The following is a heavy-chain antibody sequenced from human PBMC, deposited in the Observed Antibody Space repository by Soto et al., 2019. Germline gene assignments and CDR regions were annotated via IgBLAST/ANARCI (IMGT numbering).Heavy chain of an antibody. D-gene: IGHD3-3*01. CDR1: GFPIKRYS. V-gene: IGHV3-30-3*01. CDR2: ISYDGSNK. J-gene: IGHJ6*02. CDR3: ARDWNRITISHDYYYGMDV. Sequence: PAGCLRLSSAASGFPIKRYSVHWVRPAKGKGLEWVAVISYDGSNKYYADSVKGRFTISRDNSKNTLYLQMNSLRAEDTAVYYCARDWNRITISHDYYYGMDVWGQGTTVTV.